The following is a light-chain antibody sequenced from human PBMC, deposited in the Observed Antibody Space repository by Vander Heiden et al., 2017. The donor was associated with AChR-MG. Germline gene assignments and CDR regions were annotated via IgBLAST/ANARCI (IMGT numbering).Light chain of an antibody. CDR2: RNN. V-gene: IGLV1-47*01. Sequence: QSVLTQPPSASGTPGPGVTISCSGSSSNIGSNYVHGYQQLPGTAPKLLIYRNNQRPSGVPDRFSGSKSGTSAALAISGLRSEDEAEYYCATWDDSLNGPVFGGGTKLTVL. J-gene: IGLJ3*02. CDR3: ATWDDSLNGPV. CDR1: SSNIGSNY.